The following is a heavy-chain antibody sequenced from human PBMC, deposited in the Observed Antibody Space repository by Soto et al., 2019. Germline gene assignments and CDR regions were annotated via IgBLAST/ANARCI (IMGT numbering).Heavy chain of an antibody. V-gene: IGHV4-59*01. D-gene: IGHD3-10*01. Sequence: QVQLRESGPGLVKPSETLSLTCTVSGGSLDDYYWSWIRQPPGKGLEWIGYVSDTGNTKSNPPLQSRVTMSMDTSKSQFSLRLGSMTAADTAVFYCARGNFMLRGGRDYLYMDVWGEGIAVTVSS. CDR3: ARGNFMLRGGRDYLYMDV. J-gene: IGHJ6*03. CDR1: GGSLDDYY. CDR2: VSDTGNT.